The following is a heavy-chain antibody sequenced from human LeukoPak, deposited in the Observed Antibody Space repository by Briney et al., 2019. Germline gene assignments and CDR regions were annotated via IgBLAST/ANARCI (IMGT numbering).Heavy chain of an antibody. Sequence: SKTLSITCAVYGWTFSGYYWSWIRQPPGKGLEWIGEINHSGSTNYNPSLKSRVTISVDTSKNQFSLKLSSVTAADTAVYYCARTRVFKRVVVVIRYYYYYMDVWGKGTTVTVSS. V-gene: IGHV4-34*01. CDR2: INHSGST. CDR3: ARTRVFKRVVVVIRYYYYYMDV. D-gene: IGHD3-22*01. CDR1: GWTFSGYY. J-gene: IGHJ6*03.